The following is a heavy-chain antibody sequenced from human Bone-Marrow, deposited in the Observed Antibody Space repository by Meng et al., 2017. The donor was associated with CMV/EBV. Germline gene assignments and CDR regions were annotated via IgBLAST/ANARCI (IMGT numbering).Heavy chain of an antibody. CDR3: ARGYYDDSSGYLVHTSSFDY. V-gene: IGHV3-48*04. J-gene: IGHJ4*02. Sequence: GGSLRLSCAASGFTFSSYSMNWVRQAPGKGLEWVSYISSSSSTIYYADSVKGRFTISRDNAKNSLYLQMNSLRAEDTAVYYCARGYYDDSSGYLVHTSSFDYWGQGTLVTVSS. CDR2: ISSSSSTI. D-gene: IGHD3-22*01. CDR1: GFTFSSYS.